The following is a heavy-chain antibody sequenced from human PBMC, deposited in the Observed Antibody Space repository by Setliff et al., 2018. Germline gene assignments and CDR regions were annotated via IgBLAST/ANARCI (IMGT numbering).Heavy chain of an antibody. CDR3: AREKGPYYDSSGYYPYFDY. CDR2: IYSSGST. CDR1: GGPISSGDYY. V-gene: IGHV4-30-4*08. D-gene: IGHD3-22*01. Sequence: SETLSLTCTVSGGPISSGDYYWSWIRQPPGKGLEWIGYIYSSGSTYYNPSLKSRVSISVDTSKNQFSLKLSSVTAADTAVYYCAREKGPYYDSSGYYPYFDYWGQGTLVTVSS. J-gene: IGHJ4*02.